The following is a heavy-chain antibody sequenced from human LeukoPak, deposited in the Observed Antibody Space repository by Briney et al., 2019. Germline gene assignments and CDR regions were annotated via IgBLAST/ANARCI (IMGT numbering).Heavy chain of an antibody. D-gene: IGHD6-13*01. CDR2: ISYDGSNK. V-gene: IGHV3-30*03. J-gene: IGHJ4*02. Sequence: GGSLRLSCAASGFTFSNYGIHWVRQSPGQGLEWVAVISYDGSNKKYADSVKGRFTISRDNSKNTLYLQMNSLRAEDTAVYYCARDSSGWSKNYWSQGTLVTVSS. CDR3: ARDSSGWSKNY. CDR1: GFTFSNYG.